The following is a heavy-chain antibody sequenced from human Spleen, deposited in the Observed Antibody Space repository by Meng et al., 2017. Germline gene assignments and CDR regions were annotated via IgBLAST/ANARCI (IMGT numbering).Heavy chain of an antibody. CDR1: GFTVSSNY. V-gene: IGHV3-53*04. Sequence: GGSLRLSCAASGFTVSSNYMSWVRQAPGKGLEWVSVIYSGGSTYHADSVKGRFTISRHNSKNTLYLQMNSLRAEDTAVYYCARAPMVRGVIHDALDIWGQGPMVPVSS. CDR3: ARAPMVRGVIHDALDI. J-gene: IGHJ3*02. D-gene: IGHD3-10*01. CDR2: IYSGGST.